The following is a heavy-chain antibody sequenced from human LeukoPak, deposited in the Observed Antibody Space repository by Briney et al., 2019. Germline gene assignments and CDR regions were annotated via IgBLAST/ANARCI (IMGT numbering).Heavy chain of an antibody. J-gene: IGHJ4*02. D-gene: IGHD3-22*01. Sequence: ASVKVSCKASGYTFTSYAMNWVRQAPGQGLEWMGWINTNTGNPTYAQGFTGRFVFSLDTSVSTAYLQISSLKAEDTAVYYCARPYYYDSSGYSPGGRFDYWGQGTLVTVSS. CDR3: ARPYYYDSSGYSPGGRFDY. V-gene: IGHV7-4-1*02. CDR1: GYTFTSYA. CDR2: INTNTGNP.